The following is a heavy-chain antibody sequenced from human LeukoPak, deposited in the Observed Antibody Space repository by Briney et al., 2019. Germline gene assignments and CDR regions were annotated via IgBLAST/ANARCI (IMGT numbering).Heavy chain of an antibody. CDR1: GYTFTSYD. V-gene: IGHV1-8*01. Sequence: ASVKVSCKASGYTFTSYDINWVRQATGQGLEWMGWMNPNSGNTGYAQKFQGRVTMTRNTSISTAYMELSSLRSEDTAVYYCARRSPIAGATIRYYYYSYMDVWGKGTTVTVSS. J-gene: IGHJ6*03. CDR3: ARRSPIAGATIRYYYYSYMDV. CDR2: MNPNSGNT. D-gene: IGHD1-26*01.